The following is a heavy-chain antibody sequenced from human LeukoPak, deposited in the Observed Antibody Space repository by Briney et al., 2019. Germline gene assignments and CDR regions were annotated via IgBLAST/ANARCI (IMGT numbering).Heavy chain of an antibody. CDR2: IYTSGST. Sequence: SETLSLTCTVSGGSISSGSYYWSWIRQPAGKGLEWIGRIYTSGSTNYNPSLKSRVTISVDTSKNQFSLKLSSVTAADTTVYYCAKSLFGFLEPWGQGTMVTVSS. D-gene: IGHD3-3*01. CDR3: AKSLFGFLEP. J-gene: IGHJ3*01. CDR1: GGSISSGSYY. V-gene: IGHV4-61*02.